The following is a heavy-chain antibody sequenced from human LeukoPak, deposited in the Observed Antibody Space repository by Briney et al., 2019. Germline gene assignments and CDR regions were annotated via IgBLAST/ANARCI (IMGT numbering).Heavy chain of an antibody. CDR3: ARGGAAAARKRGVDY. CDR1: GFSFSSYW. V-gene: IGHV3-7*01. J-gene: IGHJ4*02. CDR2: IKQDGSDK. D-gene: IGHD6-13*01. Sequence: TGGSLRLPCAASGFSFSSYWMSWVRQAPGKGLEWVASIKQDGSDKFYVASVKGRFTISRDNAKNSLYLQMNSLRAEDTAVYYCARGGAAAARKRGVDYWGQGTLVTVSS.